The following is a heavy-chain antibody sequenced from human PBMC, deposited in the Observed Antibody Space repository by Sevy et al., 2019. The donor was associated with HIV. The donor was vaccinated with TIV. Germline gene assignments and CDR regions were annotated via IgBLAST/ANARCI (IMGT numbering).Heavy chain of an antibody. J-gene: IGHJ6*02. Sequence: SETLSLTCTVSGGSISSYYWSWIRQTPGKGLEWIGYVDYSGSTNANPSLKSRVTISVDTSKSQLSLKMKSVTAADTAVYYCGRGGGSTDWGVDVWGQGTTVTVSS. D-gene: IGHD3-9*01. CDR3: GRGGGSTDWGVDV. V-gene: IGHV4-59*01. CDR1: GGSISSYY. CDR2: VDYSGST.